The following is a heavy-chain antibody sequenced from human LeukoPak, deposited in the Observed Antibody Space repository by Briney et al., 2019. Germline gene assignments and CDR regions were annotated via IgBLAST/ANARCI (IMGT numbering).Heavy chain of an antibody. Sequence: PGGSLRLSCAASGLTFSSYGMHWVRQAPGKGLEWVAVMSFDGSNEFYADSVKGRFTISRDNSKNTLYLQMNSLRAEDTAVYYCAKGRGGDYSYGSYYFEYWGQGTLVTVSS. J-gene: IGHJ4*02. CDR2: MSFDGSNE. CDR3: AKGRGGDYSYGSYYFEY. V-gene: IGHV3-30*18. D-gene: IGHD5-18*01. CDR1: GLTFSSYG.